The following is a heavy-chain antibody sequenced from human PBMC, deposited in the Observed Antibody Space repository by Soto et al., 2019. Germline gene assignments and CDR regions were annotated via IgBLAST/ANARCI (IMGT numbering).Heavy chain of an antibody. CDR1: GDIFSGYS. CDR2: IIPIFGTT. Sequence: QVQLVQSGAEVKKPGSSVKVSCKTSGDIFSGYSISWVRQAPGQGLEWMGGIIPIFGTTNYEQKFHGRVTITADKSTTTVYMDLYSRKSEDTAMYYGARDLGSGYDPGDYWGQGTLVTVSS. J-gene: IGHJ4*02. D-gene: IGHD5-12*01. V-gene: IGHV1-69*14. CDR3: ARDLGSGYDPGDY.